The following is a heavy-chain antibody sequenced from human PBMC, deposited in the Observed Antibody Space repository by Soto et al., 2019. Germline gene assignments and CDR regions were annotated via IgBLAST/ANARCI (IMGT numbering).Heavy chain of an antibody. Sequence: SQTLSLTCAISGDSVSSNSAAWNWIRQSPSRGLEWLGRTYYRSKWYNDYAVSVKSRITINPDTSKNQFSLQLNSVTPEDTAVYYCARASCSGGSCWAWSNWFDPWGQGTLVTVSS. CDR3: ARASCSGGSCWAWSNWFDP. CDR2: TYYRSKWYN. V-gene: IGHV6-1*01. J-gene: IGHJ5*02. D-gene: IGHD2-15*01. CDR1: GDSVSSNSAA.